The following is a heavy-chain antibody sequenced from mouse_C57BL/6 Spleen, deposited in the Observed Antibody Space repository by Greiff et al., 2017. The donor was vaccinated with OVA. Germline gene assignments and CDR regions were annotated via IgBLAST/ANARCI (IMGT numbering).Heavy chain of an antibody. CDR2: IHPTSGST. D-gene: IGHD1-1*01. CDR1: GYTFTSYW. V-gene: IGHV1-64*01. Sequence: VQLQQPGAELVKPGASVKLSCKASGYTFTSYWMHWVKQRPGQGLEWIGMIHPTSGSTNYNEKFKSKATLTVDKSSSTAYMQLSSLTSEDSAVYYCASYYGSYCDYWGQGTTLTVSS. J-gene: IGHJ2*01. CDR3: ASYYGSYCDY.